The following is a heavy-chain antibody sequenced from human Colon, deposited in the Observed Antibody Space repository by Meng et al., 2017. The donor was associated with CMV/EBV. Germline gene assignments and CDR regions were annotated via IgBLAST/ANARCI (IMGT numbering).Heavy chain of an antibody. CDR3: AGKGWFNYYYYGMDV. Sequence: GESLKISCAASGFTFSSYAMNWVRQAPGKGLEWVAVISYDGSNKYYADSVKGRFTISRDNAKNSLYLQMNSLRAEDTAVYYCAGKGWFNYYYYGMDVWGQGTTVTVSS. CDR1: GFTFSSYA. V-gene: IGHV3-30-3*01. D-gene: IGHD3-10*01. CDR2: ISYDGSNK. J-gene: IGHJ6*02.